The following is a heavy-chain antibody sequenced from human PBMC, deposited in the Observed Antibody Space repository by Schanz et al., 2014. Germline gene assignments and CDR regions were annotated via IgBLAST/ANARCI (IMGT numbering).Heavy chain of an antibody. D-gene: IGHD3-16*01. CDR3: TKGRTFGR. CDR2: FHHEDGDT. J-gene: IGHJ4*02. V-gene: IGHV1-24*01. CDR1: GYSLNELS. Sequence: QVQLVQSGAEVKKPGASVKVSCKVSGYSLNELSMHWVRQAPGRGLEWMGGFHHEDGDTVYAQKFQGRVTMTRNTSITTAYLELSSLRSGDTAVYYCTKGRTFGRWGQGTLVTVSS.